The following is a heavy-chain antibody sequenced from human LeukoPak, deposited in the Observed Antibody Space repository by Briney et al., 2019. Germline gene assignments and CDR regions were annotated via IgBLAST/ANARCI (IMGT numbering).Heavy chain of an antibody. CDR3: ARDHCSSTTCYFED. Sequence: PGGSLRLSCVASGFTFDDVGLSWVSQVPGRGLEWLARISWNGANTGYADSVKGRFTISRDNAENSLFLQMNSLTADDTALYYCARDHCSSTTCYFEDWGQGTLVTVSS. CDR1: GFTFDDVG. V-gene: IGHV3-20*04. CDR2: ISWNGANT. D-gene: IGHD2-2*01. J-gene: IGHJ4*02.